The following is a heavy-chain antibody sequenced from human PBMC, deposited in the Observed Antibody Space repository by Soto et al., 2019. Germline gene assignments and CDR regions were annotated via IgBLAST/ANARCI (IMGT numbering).Heavy chain of an antibody. Sequence: SSETLSLTCTVSGGSVSSGSYYWSWIRQPPGKGLEWIGYIYYSGSTNYNPSLKSRVTISVDTSKNQFSLKLSSVTAADTAVYYCARVGAAAATVYYYYGMDVWGQGTTVTVSS. D-gene: IGHD6-13*01. CDR2: IYYSGST. J-gene: IGHJ6*02. CDR1: GGSVSSGSYY. CDR3: ARVGAAAATVYYYYGMDV. V-gene: IGHV4-61*01.